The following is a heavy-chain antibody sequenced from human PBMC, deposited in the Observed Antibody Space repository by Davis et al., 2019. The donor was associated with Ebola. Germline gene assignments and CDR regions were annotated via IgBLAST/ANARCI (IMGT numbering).Heavy chain of an antibody. D-gene: IGHD6-19*01. CDR2: IYHSGST. Sequence: MPSENLSLTCAVSGGSISSSNWWSWVRQPPGKGLEWIGEIYHSGSTNYNPSLKSRVTISVDKSKNQFSLKLSSVTAADTAVYYCARGIAVAGTEFDYWGQGTLVTVSS. V-gene: IGHV4-4*02. CDR3: ARGIAVAGTEFDY. J-gene: IGHJ4*02. CDR1: GGSISSSNW.